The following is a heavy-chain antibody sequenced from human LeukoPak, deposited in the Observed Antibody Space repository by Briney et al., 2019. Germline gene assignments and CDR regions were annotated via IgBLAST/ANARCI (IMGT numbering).Heavy chain of an antibody. CDR1: GFTFRSYS. CDR2: IDPSSTYI. CDR3: AKLSSGELGIYLDYYYYMDV. J-gene: IGHJ6*03. V-gene: IGHV3-21*01. Sequence: GGSLRLSCAASGFTFRSYSMNWVRQAPGKGLEWVSAIDPSSTYIYYADSVKGRFTISRDNAENSLYLQMNSLRVEDTAVYYCAKLSSGELGIYLDYYYYMDVWGKGTTVTVSS. D-gene: IGHD7-27*01.